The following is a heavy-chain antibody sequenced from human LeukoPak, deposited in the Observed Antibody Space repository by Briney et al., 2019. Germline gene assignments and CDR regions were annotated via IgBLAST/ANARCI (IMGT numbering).Heavy chain of an antibody. Sequence: GESLRLSCATSGFPFSSHAMSWVRQAPGKGLEWVSSISGSGRNTYYADSVKGRFTISRDKSKKTLYLQVNSLRVEDTAVYYCAKETGPGGSNWFDPWGQGTLVTVSS. V-gene: IGHV3-23*01. CDR1: GFPFSSHA. CDR3: AKETGPGGSNWFDP. D-gene: IGHD2-15*01. CDR2: ISGSGRNT. J-gene: IGHJ5*02.